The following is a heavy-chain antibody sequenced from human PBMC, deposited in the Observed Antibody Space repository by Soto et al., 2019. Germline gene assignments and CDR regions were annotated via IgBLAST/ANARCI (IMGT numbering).Heavy chain of an antibody. V-gene: IGHV3-30*03. D-gene: IGHD6-13*01. CDR3: ARDERIADDDSDY. Sequence: QVQLVESGGGVVQPGRSLRLSCAASGFTFSSYGMHWVRQAPGKGLEWVAVISYDGSNKYYADSVKGRITISRDNSKNTRYRQENTLRDDDTDVDYCARDERIADDDSDYWGQGTMVTVSS. J-gene: IGHJ4*02. CDR2: ISYDGSNK. CDR1: GFTFSSYG.